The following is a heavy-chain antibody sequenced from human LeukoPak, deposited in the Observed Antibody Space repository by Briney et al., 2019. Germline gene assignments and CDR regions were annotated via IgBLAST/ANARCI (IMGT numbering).Heavy chain of an antibody. V-gene: IGHV4-39*01. J-gene: IGHJ6*03. CDR2: MYYSGST. CDR3: ARQGAAAGNYYYYYMDV. CDR1: GGSISSSSYY. D-gene: IGHD6-13*01. Sequence: PSETLSLTCAVSGGSISSSSYYSGWIRQPPGKGLEWIGSMYYSGSTYYNPSLKSRVTISVDTSKNQFSLKLSSVTAADTAVYYCARQGAAAGNYYYYYMDVWGKGTTVTVSS.